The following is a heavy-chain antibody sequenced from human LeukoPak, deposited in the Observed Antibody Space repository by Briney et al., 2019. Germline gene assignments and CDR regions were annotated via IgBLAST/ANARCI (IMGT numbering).Heavy chain of an antibody. CDR2: IEPAGSAT. V-gene: IGHV3-7*01. D-gene: IGHD2-15*01. J-gene: IGHJ5*02. Sequence: GGSLRLSCGASGFAFSSYWMTWLRQAPGKGLEFVANIEPAGSATYYADSVKGRFTISRDNTKNLLYLQMNSLTAEDTAVYHCGRFGYVSAVDTWGQGALVTVSS. CDR1: GFAFSSYW. CDR3: GRFGYVSAVDT.